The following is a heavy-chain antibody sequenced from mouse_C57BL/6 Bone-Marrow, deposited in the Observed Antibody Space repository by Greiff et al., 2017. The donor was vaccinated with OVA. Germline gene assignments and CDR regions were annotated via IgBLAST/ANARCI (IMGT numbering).Heavy chain of an antibody. CDR3: ARSPSTVPAMDY. D-gene: IGHD1-1*01. CDR1: GYTFTSYW. J-gene: IGHJ4*01. CDR2: IYPGSGST. V-gene: IGHV1-55*01. Sequence: QVQLQQPGAELVKPGASVKMSCKASGYTFTSYWITWVKQRPGQGLEWIRDIYPGSGSTNYNEKFKSKATLTVDTSSSTAYMQLSSLTSEDSAVYYCARSPSTVPAMDYWGQGTSVTVSS.